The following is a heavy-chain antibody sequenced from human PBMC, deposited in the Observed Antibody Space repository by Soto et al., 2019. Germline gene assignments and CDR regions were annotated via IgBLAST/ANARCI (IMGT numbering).Heavy chain of an antibody. D-gene: IGHD3-22*01. V-gene: IGHV1-18*01. CDR2: ISVYNGNT. J-gene: IGHJ4*02. CDR3: ARAGQYYDSSGYAN. Sequence: QVKLVQSGTEVKQPGASMKVSCKASGYSFATSGISWVRQAPGQGLEWMGRISVYNGNTNYDQKLQDRVTMTTDTSTSTAYLELRNLRSDDSAVYYCARAGQYYDSSGYANWGQGTLVTVSS. CDR1: GYSFATSG.